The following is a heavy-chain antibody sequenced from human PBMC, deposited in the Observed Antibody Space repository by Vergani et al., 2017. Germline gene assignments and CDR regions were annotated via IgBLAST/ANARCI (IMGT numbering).Heavy chain of an antibody. Sequence: QVQLAPSRAEVKKPGASVKVSCKAAGYTFTSYDINWVRQATGQGLEWMGWMNPNSGNTGYAQKFQGRVTMTRKTSISTAYMELSSLRSDDTAVYYCVTGRGIYWGQGTLVTVSS. D-gene: IGHD6-13*01. CDR2: MNPNSGNT. V-gene: IGHV1-8*01. CDR3: VTGRGIY. CDR1: GYTFTSYD. J-gene: IGHJ4*02.